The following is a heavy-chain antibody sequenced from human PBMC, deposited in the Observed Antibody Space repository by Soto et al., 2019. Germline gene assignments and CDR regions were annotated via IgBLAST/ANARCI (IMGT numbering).Heavy chain of an antibody. J-gene: IGHJ4*02. CDR3: ARYEVRSQPSGWYGDY. CDR2: ISAYNGNT. V-gene: IGHV1-18*01. CDR1: GYTFTSYG. Sequence: GASVKVSCKASGYTFTSYGISWVRQAPGQGLEWMGWISAYNGNTNYAQKLQGRVTMTTDTSTSTAYMELRSLRSDDTAVYYCARYEVRSQPSGWYGDYWGQGTLVTAPQ. D-gene: IGHD6-19*01.